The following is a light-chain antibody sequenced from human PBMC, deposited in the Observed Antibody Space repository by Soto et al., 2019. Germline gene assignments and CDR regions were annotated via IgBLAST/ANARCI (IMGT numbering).Light chain of an antibody. J-gene: IGKJ2*01. CDR1: QSISSY. CDR2: AAS. V-gene: IGKV1-39*01. CDR3: EQTYNTPYT. Sequence: DIQMTQSPSSLSASVGVRVTITCRASQSISSYVNWYQQKPRKAPKRLIYAASSLQSGIKSRFSRSGSVTEFSLTISSQQPADFATYYCEQTYNTPYTFGQGTKLEIK.